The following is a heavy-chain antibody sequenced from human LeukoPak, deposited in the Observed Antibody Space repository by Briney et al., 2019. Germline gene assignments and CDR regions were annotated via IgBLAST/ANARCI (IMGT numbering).Heavy chain of an antibody. Sequence: PGGSLRLSCAASGFTFSNYGMHWVRQAPGKGLEWVAVILYDGSNKDYADSVKGRFTISRDNAKNSLYLQMNSLRAEDTAVYYSARHRLGSGILADYWGQGTLVTVSS. V-gene: IGHV3-30*03. D-gene: IGHD3-10*01. CDR1: GFTFSNYG. CDR2: ILYDGSNK. J-gene: IGHJ4*02. CDR3: ARHRLGSGILADY.